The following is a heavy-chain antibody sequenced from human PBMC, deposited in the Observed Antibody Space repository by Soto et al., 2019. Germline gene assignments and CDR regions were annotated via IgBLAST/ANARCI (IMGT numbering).Heavy chain of an antibody. CDR1: GYSFTSYW. D-gene: IGHD2-15*01. V-gene: IGHV5-51*01. J-gene: IGHJ4*02. CDR3: GRGPATYCSGGSCRGYYFDY. CDR2: IYPGDSDT. Sequence: GESLKISCKGSGYSFTSYWIGWVRQMPGKGLEWMGIIYPGDSDTRYSPSFQGQVTISADKSIGTAYLQWSSLKASDTAMYYCGRGPATYCSGGSCRGYYFDYWGQGTLVTVSS.